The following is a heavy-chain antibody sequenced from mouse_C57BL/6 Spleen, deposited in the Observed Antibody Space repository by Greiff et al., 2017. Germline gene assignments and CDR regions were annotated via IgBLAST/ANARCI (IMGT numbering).Heavy chain of an antibody. CDR2: ILPGSGST. Sequence: QVQLQQSGAELMKPGASVKLSCKATGYTFTGYWIEWVKQRPGHGLEWIGEILPGSGSTNYNEKFKGKATFTADTSSNTAYMQLSSLTTEDSAIYYCASPFITTVVATWNYAMDYRGQGTSGTFFS. V-gene: IGHV1-9*01. J-gene: IGHJ4*01. CDR1: GYTFTGYW. D-gene: IGHD1-1*01. CDR3: ASPFITTVVATWNYAMDY.